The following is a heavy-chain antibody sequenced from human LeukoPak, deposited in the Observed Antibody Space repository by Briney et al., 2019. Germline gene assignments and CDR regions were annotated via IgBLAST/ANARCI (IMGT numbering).Heavy chain of an antibody. J-gene: IGHJ4*02. CDR2: INPSGGST. Sequence: ASVKVSCKSSGYTFTSHYMHWVRQAPGQGLEWMGIINPSGGSTTYAQKFQGRVTMTRDTSTSTVYMELSSLKTEDTAVYYCTTVHGGDGREGYFDYWGPGTLVTVSS. D-gene: IGHD2-21*02. CDR1: GYTFTSHY. V-gene: IGHV1-46*01. CDR3: TTVHGGDGREGYFDY.